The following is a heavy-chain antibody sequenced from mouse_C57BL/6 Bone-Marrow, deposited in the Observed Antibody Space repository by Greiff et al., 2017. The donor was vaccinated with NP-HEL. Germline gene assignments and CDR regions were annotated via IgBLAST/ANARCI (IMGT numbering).Heavy chain of an antibody. D-gene: IGHD1-1*02. CDR1: GFSLSTSGMG. V-gene: IGHV8-8*01. CDR2: ICWDDDK. CDR3: ARERVGSFAY. Sequence: QVTLKESGPGILQPSQTLSLTCSFSGFSLSTSGMGVGWIRQPSGMGLEWLAHICWDDDKYYHPALKSRLSISKDTSKNQVFLKIANGDTADTATYYCARERVGSFAYWGQGTLVTVSA. J-gene: IGHJ3*01.